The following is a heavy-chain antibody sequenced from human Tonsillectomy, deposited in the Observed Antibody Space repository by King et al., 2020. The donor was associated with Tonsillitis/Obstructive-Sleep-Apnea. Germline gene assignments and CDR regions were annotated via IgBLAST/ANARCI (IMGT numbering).Heavy chain of an antibody. D-gene: IGHD6-19*01. V-gene: IGHV5-10-1*01. CDR1: GYSFTSFW. CDR3: ARLSDSSGWNSGFYYMDV. Sequence: VQLVESGAEVKKPGESLRISCNGSGYSFTSFWISWVRQMPGKGLDWRGRIDPSDSYTNYSPSFQGHVTSSGDKSISTAYLQWSSLKASDTAMYYWARLSDSSGWNSGFYYMDVWGKGTTVTVSS. CDR2: IDPSDSYT. J-gene: IGHJ6*03.